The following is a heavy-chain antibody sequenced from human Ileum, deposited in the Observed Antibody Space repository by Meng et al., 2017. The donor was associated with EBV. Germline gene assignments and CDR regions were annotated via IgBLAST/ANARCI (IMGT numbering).Heavy chain of an antibody. D-gene: IGHD6-13*01. V-gene: IGHV3-11*01. Sequence: QGQRVACGGGLVTPGGSLRLSCAASGFTFSNYYMHSIRQAPGKGLEWVSFISSTGSTTYYADSVKGRFTVSRDNAKNSLFLQMHSLRAEDTAVYYCVYSSSFHWGQGTLVTVSS. J-gene: IGHJ4*02. CDR2: ISSTGSTT. CDR1: GFTFSNYY. CDR3: VYSSSFH.